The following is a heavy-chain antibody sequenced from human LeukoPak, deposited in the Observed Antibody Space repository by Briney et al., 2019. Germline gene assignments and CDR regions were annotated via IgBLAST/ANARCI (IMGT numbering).Heavy chain of an antibody. D-gene: IGHD2-21*02. V-gene: IGHV4-38-2*02. CDR1: GYSISSVYD. J-gene: IGHJ3*02. CDR2: MYHSGST. CDR3: ARVPRAYCGGDCYSDAFDI. Sequence: PSETLSLTCTVSGYSISSVYDWGWIRPPPGKGLEWIGSMYHSGSTNYNPSLKSRVTISVDTSKNQFSLKLSSVTAADTAVYYCARVPRAYCGGDCYSDAFDIWGQGTMVTVSS.